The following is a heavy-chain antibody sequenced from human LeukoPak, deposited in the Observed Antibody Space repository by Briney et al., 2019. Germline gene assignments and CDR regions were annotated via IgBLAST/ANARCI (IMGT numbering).Heavy chain of an antibody. CDR3: ARAPRDSRGTAFDI. D-gene: IGHD3-22*01. Sequence: PGGSLRLSCAASGFTFSNYAMHWVRQAPGMGLQCVAVISYDGNIKYSADSVRGRFTISRDNSKNTLYLQMNSLRPEDTAVYYCARAPRDSRGTAFDIWGQGTKVTVSS. V-gene: IGHV3-30-3*01. J-gene: IGHJ3*02. CDR1: GFTFSNYA. CDR2: ISYDGNIK.